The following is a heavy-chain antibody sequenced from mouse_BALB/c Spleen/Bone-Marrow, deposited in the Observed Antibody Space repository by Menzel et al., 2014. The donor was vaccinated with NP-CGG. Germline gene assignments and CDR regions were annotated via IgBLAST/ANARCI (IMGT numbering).Heavy chain of an antibody. CDR2: INSGGVNT. V-gene: IGHV5-6*02. Sequence: EVKLQESGGDLVKPGGPLKLSCAASGSTFSSYGMSWVRQTPDKRLEWVATINSGGVNTYYIDSVKGRFTISRDNAKNTLYLQMSSLKSEDTAMYHCARRGNWDGRAAMDYWGQGTSVTVSS. CDR1: GSTFSSYG. D-gene: IGHD4-1*01. J-gene: IGHJ4*01. CDR3: ARRGNWDGRAAMDY.